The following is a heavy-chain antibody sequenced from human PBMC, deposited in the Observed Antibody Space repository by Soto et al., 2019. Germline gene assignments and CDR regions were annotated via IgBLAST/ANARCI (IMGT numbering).Heavy chain of an antibody. CDR2: VYYDGST. D-gene: IGHD2-21*02. V-gene: IGHV4-31*03. J-gene: IGHJ4*02. CDR1: GGSISSDSYY. Sequence: SETLSLTCTVSGGSISSDSYYWGWIRQYPEKGLEWIASVYYDGSTYYNPSLKSRAAISVDTSRNQFSLELSSVTDADTAVHYCARVSASADCYFDHWGQGTLVTVSS. CDR3: ARVSASADCYFDH.